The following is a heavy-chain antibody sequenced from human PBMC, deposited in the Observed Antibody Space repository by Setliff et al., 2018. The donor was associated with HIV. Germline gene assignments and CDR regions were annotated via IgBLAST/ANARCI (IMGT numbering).Heavy chain of an antibody. V-gene: IGHV1-2*02. CDR2: IIPNSGGT. J-gene: IGHJ4*02. CDR1: GGTFSSYA. Sequence: GASVKVSCKASGGTFSSYAISWVRQAPGQGLEWMGRIIPNSGGTHYPQKFQGRVTLTSDTSISTAYMELSGLRSDDTAVYYCARGQGPVDYWGQGTLVTVSS. CDR3: ARGQGPVDY.